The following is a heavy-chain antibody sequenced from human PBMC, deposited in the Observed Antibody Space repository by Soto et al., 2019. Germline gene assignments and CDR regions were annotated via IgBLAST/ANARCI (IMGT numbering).Heavy chain of an antibody. V-gene: IGHV3-23*01. CDR2: ISGSGGST. D-gene: IGHD5-18*01. Sequence: EVQLLESGGGLVQPGGSLRLSCAASGFTFSSYAMSWVRQAPGKGLEWVSAISGSGGSTYYADSVKGRFTISRDNSKNSLDLQMNSLSAEDTAVYYCAKPTDPDTAMDRPFDYWGQGTLVTVSS. J-gene: IGHJ4*02. CDR3: AKPTDPDTAMDRPFDY. CDR1: GFTFSSYA.